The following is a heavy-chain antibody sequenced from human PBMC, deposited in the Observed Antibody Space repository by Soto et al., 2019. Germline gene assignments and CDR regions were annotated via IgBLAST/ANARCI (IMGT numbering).Heavy chain of an antibody. CDR1: GSSFIDYY. Sequence: ASVKVSCAPSGSSFIDYYIHLVRQAPGQGFEWMGRISPKSGGTNYAQKFEGRVTMTWDTSLNTAYMELSSLISEDTAVYYCARPPGYISDWYYFDLWGQGTLVTVSS. CDR2: ISPKSGGT. D-gene: IGHD3-9*01. V-gene: IGHV1-2*02. J-gene: IGHJ4*02. CDR3: ARPPGYISDWYYFDL.